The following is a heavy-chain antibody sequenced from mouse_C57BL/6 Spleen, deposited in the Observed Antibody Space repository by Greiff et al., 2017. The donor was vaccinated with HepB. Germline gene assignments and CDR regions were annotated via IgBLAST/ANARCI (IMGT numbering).Heavy chain of an antibody. V-gene: IGHV1-15*01. CDR2: IDPETGGT. CDR3: TRSNGIYFDV. J-gene: IGHJ1*03. Sequence: VKLMESGAELVRPGASVTLSCKASGYTFTDYEMHWVKQTPVHGLEWIGAIDPETGGTAYNQKFKGKAILTADKSSSTAYMELRSLTSEDSAVYYCTRSNGIYFDVWGTGTTVTVSS. CDR1: GYTFTDYE. D-gene: IGHD4-1*01.